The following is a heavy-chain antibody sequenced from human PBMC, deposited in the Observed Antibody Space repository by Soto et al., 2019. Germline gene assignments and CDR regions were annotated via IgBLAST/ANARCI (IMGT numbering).Heavy chain of an antibody. CDR3: ARRADASGSYFDY. CDR2: IRDSGGST. CDR1: GFTFSSYG. V-gene: IGHV3-23*01. Sequence: GGSLRLSCAASGFTFSSYGMSWVRQAPGKRLEWVSAIRDSGGSTYSADSVKGRFTISRDNSRNTLYLQMNSLRAEDTAVYFCARRADASGSYFDYWGQGTLVTVSS. J-gene: IGHJ4*02. D-gene: IGHD3-10*01.